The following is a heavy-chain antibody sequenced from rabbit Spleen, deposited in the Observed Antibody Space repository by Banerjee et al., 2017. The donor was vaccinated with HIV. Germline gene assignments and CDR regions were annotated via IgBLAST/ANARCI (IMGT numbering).Heavy chain of an antibody. CDR1: GVSFSSNYY. CDR3: ARDSSSSFSTYGMDL. D-gene: IGHD1-1*01. V-gene: IGHV1S40*01. J-gene: IGHJ6*01. CDR2: IDAGSSGFT. Sequence: QSLEESGGDLVKPGASLTLTCTASGVSFSSNYYMCWVRQAPGKGLEWNVCIDAGSSGFTYFASWAKGRFTISKTSSTTVTLQMTSLTAADTATYFCARDSSSSFSTYGMDLWGQGTLVTVS.